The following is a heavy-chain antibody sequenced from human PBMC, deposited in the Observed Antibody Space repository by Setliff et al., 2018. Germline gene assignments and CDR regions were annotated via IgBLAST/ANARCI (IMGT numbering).Heavy chain of an antibody. CDR1: GFTFSIYW. CDR2: MNGDGGRT. Sequence: GSLRLSCEGSGFTFSIYWMHWVRQAPGKGLVWVSRMNGDGGRTTYADSVKGRFTISRDNVKNTLYLQMNSLRADDTAVYYCGRGGGDSGWVGRWGQGTLVTVSS. D-gene: IGHD6-19*01. V-gene: IGHV3-74*01. CDR3: GRGGGDSGWVGR. J-gene: IGHJ4*02.